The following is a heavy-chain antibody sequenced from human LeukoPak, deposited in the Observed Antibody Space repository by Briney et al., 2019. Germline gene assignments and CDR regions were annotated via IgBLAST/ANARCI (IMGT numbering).Heavy chain of an antibody. CDR3: ARENYYGSGSLDY. CDR1: GFTFSGYT. J-gene: IGHJ4*02. D-gene: IGHD3-10*01. Sequence: GGSLRLSCAASGFTFSGYTMNWVRQAPGKGLEWVSSVSSSGSYIFYADSVKGRFTISRDKSKNTLYLQMNSLRAEDTAVYYCARENYYGSGSLDYWGQGTLVTVSS. V-gene: IGHV3-21*01. CDR2: VSSSGSYI.